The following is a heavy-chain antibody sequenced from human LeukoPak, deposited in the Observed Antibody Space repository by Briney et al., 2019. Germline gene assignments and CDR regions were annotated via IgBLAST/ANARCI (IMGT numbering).Heavy chain of an antibody. J-gene: IGHJ4*02. Sequence: ASVKVSFKSSGYTFTGYYMRWVRQAPGQGLELMGWINPNSGGTNYAQKFQGRVTMTRDTSISTAYMELSRLRSDDTAVYYCARGYSSSWYEYWGQGTLVTVSS. CDR1: GYTFTGYY. D-gene: IGHD6-13*01. CDR3: ARGYSSSWYEY. V-gene: IGHV1-2*02. CDR2: INPNSGGT.